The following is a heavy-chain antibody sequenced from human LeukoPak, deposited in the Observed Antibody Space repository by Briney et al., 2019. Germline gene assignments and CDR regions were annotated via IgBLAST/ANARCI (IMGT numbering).Heavy chain of an antibody. J-gene: IGHJ5*02. D-gene: IGHD5/OR15-5a*01. CDR1: GGSFSGYH. V-gene: IGHV4-34*01. CDR3: ASTPLSPDNWFDP. CDR2: IYNTGKT. Sequence: SETLSLTCAVYGGSFSGYHWSWIRQPPGKGLEWIGTIYNTGKTYYNPSLNSRVTISIDTSKNQFSLRLNSVTAADTAVYYCASTPLSPDNWFDPWGQGTLVTVSS.